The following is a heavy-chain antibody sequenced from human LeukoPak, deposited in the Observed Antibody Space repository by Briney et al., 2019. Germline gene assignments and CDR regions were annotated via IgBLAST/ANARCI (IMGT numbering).Heavy chain of an antibody. CDR3: AKDTGRNYYYGMDV. V-gene: IGHV3-9*01. Sequence: PGGSLRLSCTASGFTFDDYAMHWVRQVPGKGLEWVSGISWNSGKIGYADSVKGRFTISRDTAKNSLYLQMNSLRAEDTALYYCAKDTGRNYYYGMDVWGQGTTVTVSS. CDR2: ISWNSGKI. J-gene: IGHJ6*02. CDR1: GFTFDDYA.